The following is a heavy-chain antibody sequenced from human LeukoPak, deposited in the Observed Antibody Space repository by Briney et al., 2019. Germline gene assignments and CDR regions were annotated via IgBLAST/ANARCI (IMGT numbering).Heavy chain of an antibody. V-gene: IGHV4-39*01. J-gene: IGHJ4*02. CDR3: ARYLCHSGLCSHLDF. CDR2: IYHSGYT. D-gene: IGHD2-8*02. Sequence: SETLSLTCTVSGGSINSSSYYWGWIRQPPGEALEWIGSIYHSGYTYYNPSLKSRVTISVDTSKSQFSLKLSSVTAADTAVYYCARYLCHSGLCSHLDFWGQGTLVSVSS. CDR1: GGSINSSSYY.